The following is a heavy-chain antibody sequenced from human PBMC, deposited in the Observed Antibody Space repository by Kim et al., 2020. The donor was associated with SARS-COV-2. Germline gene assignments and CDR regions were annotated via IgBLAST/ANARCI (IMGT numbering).Heavy chain of an antibody. V-gene: IGHV1-18*01. CDR1: GYTFTSYG. Sequence: ASVKVSCKASGYTFTSYGISWVRQAPGQGLEWMGWISAYNGNTNYAQKLQGRVTMTTDTSTSTAYMELRSLRSDDTAVYYCARSPLGYCSSTSCYSRKNREHDAFDIWGQGTMVTVSS. CDR3: ARSPLGYCSSTSCYSRKNREHDAFDI. D-gene: IGHD2-2*01. CDR2: ISAYNGNT. J-gene: IGHJ3*02.